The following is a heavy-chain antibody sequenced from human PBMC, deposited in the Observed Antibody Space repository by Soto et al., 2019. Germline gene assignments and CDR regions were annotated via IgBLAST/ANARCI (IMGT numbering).Heavy chain of an antibody. CDR1: GGSVSGYY. V-gene: IGHV4-34*01. CDR2: INHSGST. J-gene: IGHJ5*02. D-gene: IGHD2-15*01. Sequence: SETLSLTCAVDGGSVSGYYWSWVRQPPGKGLEWIGEINHSGSTNYNPSLKSRVTISVDTSKNQFSLKLSSVTAADTAVYYCARALVVVVAAIRWFDPWGQGTLVT. CDR3: ARALVVVVAAIRWFDP.